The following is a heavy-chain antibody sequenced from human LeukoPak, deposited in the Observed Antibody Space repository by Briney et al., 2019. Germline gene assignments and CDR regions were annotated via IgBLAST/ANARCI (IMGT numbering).Heavy chain of an antibody. Sequence: GGSLRLSCAASGFTFSSYGMHWVRQAPGKGLEWVAVIWYDGSNKYYADSVKGRFTISRDNSKNTLYLQMNSLRAEDTAVYYCARMKDSGRPISPNYYYYGMDVWGKGTTVTVSS. V-gene: IGHV3-33*01. CDR1: GFTFSSYG. J-gene: IGHJ6*04. CDR2: IWYDGSNK. D-gene: IGHD5-12*01. CDR3: ARMKDSGRPISPNYYYYGMDV.